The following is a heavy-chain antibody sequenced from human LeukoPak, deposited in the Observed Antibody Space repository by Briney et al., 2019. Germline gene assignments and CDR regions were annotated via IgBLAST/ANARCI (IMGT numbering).Heavy chain of an antibody. CDR2: IIPNFGTA. CDR1: GGTFSSNA. J-gene: IGHJ4*02. D-gene: IGHD6-19*01. V-gene: IGHV1-69*01. CDR3: ARRPTIAVEYFDY. Sequence: GSSVKVSCKASGGTFSSNAISWVRQAPGQGLEWMGGIIPNFGTANYAQKFQGRVTITADESTTTAYMELSSLRSEDTAVYYCARRPTIAVEYFDYWGQGTLVTVSS.